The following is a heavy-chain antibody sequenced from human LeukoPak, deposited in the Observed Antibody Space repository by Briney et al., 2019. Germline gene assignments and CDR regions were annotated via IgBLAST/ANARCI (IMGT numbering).Heavy chain of an antibody. CDR1: GYTFTSYG. V-gene: IGHV1-18*01. Sequence: WASVKVSCKASGYTFTSYGISWVRQAPGQGLEWMGWISAYNGNTNYAQKLQGRVTMTTDTSTSTAYMELSSLRSEDTAVYYCARGRSDYDSSTCFDYWGQGTLVTVSS. D-gene: IGHD3-22*01. CDR3: ARGRSDYDSSTCFDY. J-gene: IGHJ4*02. CDR2: ISAYNGNT.